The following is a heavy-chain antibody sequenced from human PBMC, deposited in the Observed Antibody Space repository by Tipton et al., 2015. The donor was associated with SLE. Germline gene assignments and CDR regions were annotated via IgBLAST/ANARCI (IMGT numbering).Heavy chain of an antibody. V-gene: IGHV3-33*08. CDR2: IWYDGSNK. CDR3: AKGYNWNDLDY. J-gene: IGHJ4*02. D-gene: IGHD1-20*01. CDR1: GFTFSSYA. Sequence: SLRLSCAASGFTFSSYAMHWVRQAPGKGLEWVAVIWYDGSNKYYADSVKGRFTIPRDNSKNTLYLQMNSLRVEDTAVYYCAKGYNWNDLDYWGQGTLVTVSS.